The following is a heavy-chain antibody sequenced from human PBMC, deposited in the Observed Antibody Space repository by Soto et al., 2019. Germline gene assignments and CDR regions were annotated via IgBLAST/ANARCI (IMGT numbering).Heavy chain of an antibody. CDR1: GFTFSDYY. CDR3: ARAVLRYWGGDCPADY. J-gene: IGHJ4*02. D-gene: IGHD2-21*02. CDR2: ISSSGTTI. V-gene: IGHV3-11*01. Sequence: GGSLRLSCAASGFTFSDYYMSWIRQAPGKGLEWVSYISSSGTTIYYADSVKGRFTISRDNAKNSLYLQMNSLRAEDTAVHYCARAVLRYWGGDCPADYWGQGTLGTVSS.